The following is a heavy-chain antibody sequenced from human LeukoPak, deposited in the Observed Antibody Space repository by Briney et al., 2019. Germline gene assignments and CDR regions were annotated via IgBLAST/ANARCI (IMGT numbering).Heavy chain of an antibody. V-gene: IGHV3-23*01. Sequence: GGSLRLSYAASGFTFSNHGMNWVRQAPGKGLEWVSGISPSGDLTYYADSVKGRFTISRDNSKNTVYLQVISLTAEDTAVYYCAKDDAWLRFGEWSQGTLVTVSS. CDR3: AKDDAWLRFGE. J-gene: IGHJ4*02. CDR1: GFTFSNHG. CDR2: ISPSGDLT. D-gene: IGHD3-10*01.